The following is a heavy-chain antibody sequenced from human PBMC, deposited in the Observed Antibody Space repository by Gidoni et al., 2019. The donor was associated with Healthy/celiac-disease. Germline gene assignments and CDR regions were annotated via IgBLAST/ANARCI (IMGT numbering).Heavy chain of an antibody. J-gene: IGHJ4*02. Sequence: EVQLVESGGGLVQPGGSLRLSCAASGFTFSSYSMNWVRQAPGKGLEWVSYISSSSSTIYYADSVKGRFTISRDNAKNSLYLQMNSLRAEDTAVYYCASGLHLGVLRFLEWLLPFDYWGQGTLVTVSS. CDR1: GFTFSSYS. D-gene: IGHD3-3*01. CDR3: ASGLHLGVLRFLEWLLPFDY. V-gene: IGHV3-48*01. CDR2: ISSSSSTI.